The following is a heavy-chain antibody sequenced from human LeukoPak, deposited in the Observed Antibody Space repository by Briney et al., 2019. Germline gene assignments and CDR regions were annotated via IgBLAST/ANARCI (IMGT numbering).Heavy chain of an antibody. CDR2: INHSGST. V-gene: IGHV4-34*01. D-gene: IGHD2-2*01. Sequence: PSETLSLTCAVYGGSFSGYYWSWIRQPPGKGLEWIGEINHSGSTNYNPSLKSRVTISVDTSKNQFSLKLSSVTAADKAVYYCAREVVPAAIRRPEHYMDVWGKGTTVTVSS. CDR3: AREVVPAAIRRPEHYMDV. CDR1: GGSFSGYY. J-gene: IGHJ6*03.